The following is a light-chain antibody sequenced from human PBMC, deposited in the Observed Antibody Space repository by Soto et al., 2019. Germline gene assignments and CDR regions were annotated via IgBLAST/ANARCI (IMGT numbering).Light chain of an antibody. J-gene: IGKJ4*01. Sequence: VLTQSPATLSLSPGERATLSCRASQSVSSYLAWYQQKPGQAPRLLIYDASNRATGIPARFSGSGSGTDFTLTISSLEPEDFAVYYCQQRSDWPLTFGGGTKVDI. CDR3: QQRSDWPLT. CDR1: QSVSSY. V-gene: IGKV3-11*01. CDR2: DAS.